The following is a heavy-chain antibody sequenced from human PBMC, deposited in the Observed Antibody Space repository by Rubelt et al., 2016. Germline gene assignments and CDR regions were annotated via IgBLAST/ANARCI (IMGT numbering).Heavy chain of an antibody. V-gene: IGHV4-31*03. D-gene: IGHD6-19*01. Sequence: QVQLQESGPGLVKPSQTLSLTCTVSGVSISSGGYYWSWIRQHPGKGLEWLGYIYYSGSTYYNPSLKGRVNISVDTSKNQVSLKLSSVTAADTAVYYCARSHDLAVALGEDAFDIWGQGTMVTVSS. CDR2: IYYSGST. CDR1: GVSISSGGYY. CDR3: ARSHDLAVALGEDAFDI. J-gene: IGHJ3*02.